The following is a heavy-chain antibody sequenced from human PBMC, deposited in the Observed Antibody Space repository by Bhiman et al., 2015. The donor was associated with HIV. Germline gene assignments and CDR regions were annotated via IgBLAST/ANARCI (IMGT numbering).Heavy chain of an antibody. CDR2: ISWSSHSI. D-gene: IGHD6-6*01. Sequence: EVQLVESGGGLVQPGGSLRLSCAASGFTFDDYGMHWVRQAPGKGLEWVSGISWSSHSIGYADSVKGRFTISRDNAKNSLFLQMNSLRTEDTALFYCVKDRAYSGSSMGAFDIWGQGDKWSPSLQ. CDR1: GFTFDDYG. V-gene: IGHV3-9*01. CDR3: VKDRAYSGSSMGAFDI. J-gene: IGHJ3*02.